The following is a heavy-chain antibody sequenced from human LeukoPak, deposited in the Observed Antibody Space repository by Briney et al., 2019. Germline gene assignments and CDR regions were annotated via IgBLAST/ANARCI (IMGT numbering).Heavy chain of an antibody. CDR1: GYTFMNYG. V-gene: IGHV1-18*01. CDR3: ARWGDDYGDQSRAFDI. CDR2: ISAYNANT. Sequence: ASVKVSCKASGYTFMNYGISWVRQAPGQGLEWLGWISAYNANTYYAQKVQGRVTMTTDTSTNTAYMELRSLRSDDTAVYYCARWGDDYGDQSRAFDIWGQGTMVTVSS. D-gene: IGHD4-17*01. J-gene: IGHJ3*02.